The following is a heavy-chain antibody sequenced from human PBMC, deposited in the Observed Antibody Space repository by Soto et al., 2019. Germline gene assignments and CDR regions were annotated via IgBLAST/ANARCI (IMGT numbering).Heavy chain of an antibody. V-gene: IGHV4-34*01. D-gene: IGHD5-18*01. Sequence: LSLTCAVYGGSFSGYYWSWIRQPPGKGLEWIGEINHSGSTNYNPSLKSRVTISVDTSKNQFSLKLSSVTAADTAVYYCARGPDTAMVTDPDAFDIWGQGTMVTVTS. J-gene: IGHJ3*02. CDR2: INHSGST. CDR3: ARGPDTAMVTDPDAFDI. CDR1: GGSFSGYY.